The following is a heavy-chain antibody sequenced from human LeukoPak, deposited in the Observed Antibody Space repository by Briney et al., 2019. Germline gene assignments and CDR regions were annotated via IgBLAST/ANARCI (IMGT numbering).Heavy chain of an antibody. D-gene: IGHD1-26*01. CDR3: ARDWEGLGEYWYFDL. CDR2: IYYSGST. Sequence: SETLSLTCTVSGGSISSYYWSWIRQPPGRGLEWIGYIYYSGSTNYIPSLRSRLTISVDTSQNQFSLKLSSVTAADTAVYYCARDWEGLGEYWYFDLWGRGTLVTVSS. V-gene: IGHV4-59*12. J-gene: IGHJ2*01. CDR1: GGSISSYY.